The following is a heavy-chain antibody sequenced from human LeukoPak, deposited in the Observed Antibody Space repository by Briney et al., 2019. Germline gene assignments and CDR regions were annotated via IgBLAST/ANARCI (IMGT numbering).Heavy chain of an antibody. CDR2: IYYSGST. V-gene: IGHV4-39*07. CDR3: ARDSRFGDYAFDP. Sequence: SETLSLTCTVSGGSISSYYWSWIRQPPGKGLEWIGSIYYSGSTYYNPSLKSRVTISVDTSKNQFSLKLSSVTAADTAVYYCARDSRFGDYAFDPWGQGTLVTVSS. CDR1: GGSISSYY. J-gene: IGHJ5*02. D-gene: IGHD4-17*01.